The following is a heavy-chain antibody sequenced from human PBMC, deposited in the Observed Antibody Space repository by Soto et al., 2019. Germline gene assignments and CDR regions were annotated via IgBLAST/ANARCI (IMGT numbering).Heavy chain of an antibody. V-gene: IGHV4-59*01. D-gene: IGHD3-22*01. CDR3: ARGYYDSSGYYPDY. Sequence: SETLSLTCTVSGGSISSYYWSWIRQPPGKGLEWIGYIYYSGSTNYNPSLKRRVTISVDTSKNQFSLKLSSVTAADTAVYYCARGYYDSSGYYPDYWGQGTLVTVSS. J-gene: IGHJ4*02. CDR1: GGSISSYY. CDR2: IYYSGST.